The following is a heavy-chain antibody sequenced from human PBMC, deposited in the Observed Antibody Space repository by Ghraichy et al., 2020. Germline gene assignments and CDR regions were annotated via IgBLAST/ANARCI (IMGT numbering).Heavy chain of an antibody. V-gene: IGHV1-69*13. J-gene: IGHJ4*02. CDR1: GGTFSSYA. CDR3: ARGPRLVPAASTPTNYDFWSGYLFDY. Sequence: SVKVSCKASGGTFSSYAISWVRQAPGQGLEWMGGIIPIFGTANYAQKFQGRVTITADESTSTAYMELSSLRSEDTAVYYCARGPRLVPAASTPTNYDFWSGYLFDYWGQGTLVTVSS. D-gene: IGHD3-3*01. CDR2: IIPIFGTA.